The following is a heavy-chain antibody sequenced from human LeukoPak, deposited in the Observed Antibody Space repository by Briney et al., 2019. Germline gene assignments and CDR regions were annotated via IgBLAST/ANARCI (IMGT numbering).Heavy chain of an antibody. J-gene: IGHJ4*02. CDR3: ARDLSGSYPD. CDR2: ISSSSRYI. V-gene: IGHV3-21*01. CDR1: GFTFSSYN. Sequence: GGSLRLSCAASGFTFSSYNMNWVRQAPGKGLEWVSSISSSSRYIYYADSVKGRFTIPRDNAKNSLYLQMNSLRAEDTAVYYCARDLSGSYPDWGQGTLVTVSS. D-gene: IGHD1-26*01.